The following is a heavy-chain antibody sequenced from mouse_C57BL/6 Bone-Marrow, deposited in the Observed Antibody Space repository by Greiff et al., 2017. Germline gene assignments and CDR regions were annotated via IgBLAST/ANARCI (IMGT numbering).Heavy chain of an antibody. D-gene: IGHD2-4*01. CDR2: INPSNGGT. J-gene: IGHJ4*01. CDR1: GYTFTSYW. V-gene: IGHV1-53*01. CDR3: ARCPIYYDYDGYAMDY. Sequence: QVQLQQPGTELVKPGASVKLSCKASGYTFTSYWMHWVKQRPGQGLEWIGNINPSNGGTNYNEKFKSKATLTVDQSSSTAYMQLSSLTSEDSAVYYCARCPIYYDYDGYAMDYWGQGTSVTVSS.